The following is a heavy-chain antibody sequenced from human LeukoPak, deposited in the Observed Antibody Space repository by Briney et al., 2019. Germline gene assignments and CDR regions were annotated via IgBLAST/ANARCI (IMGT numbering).Heavy chain of an antibody. CDR3: ARMDIVVVPAAIGDYFDY. V-gene: IGHV3-9*01. D-gene: IGHD2-2*02. CDR1: GFTFDDYA. CDR2: ISWNSGSI. Sequence: GRSLRLSCAASGFTFDDYAMHWVRQAPGKGLEWVSGISWNSGSIGYADSVKGRFTISRDNAKNSLYLQMNSLRAEDTALYYCARMDIVVVPAAIGDYFDYWGQGTLVTVSS. J-gene: IGHJ4*02.